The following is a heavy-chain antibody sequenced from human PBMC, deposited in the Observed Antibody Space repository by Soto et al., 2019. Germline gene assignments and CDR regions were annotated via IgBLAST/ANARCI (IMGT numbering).Heavy chain of an antibody. Sequence: QVQLVQSGAEVKKPGASVKVSCKASGYTFTSYGIIWVRQAPGHGLEWMGCINAYNGNTNYAQKLQGSVTMTTDTLSRTSYILLRSLRSADSGLDYCGSDLPPCAPWGQATLLTLPS. CDR1: GYTFTSYG. J-gene: IGHJ5*02. CDR2: INAYNGNT. CDR3: GSDLPPCAP. V-gene: IGHV1-18*01.